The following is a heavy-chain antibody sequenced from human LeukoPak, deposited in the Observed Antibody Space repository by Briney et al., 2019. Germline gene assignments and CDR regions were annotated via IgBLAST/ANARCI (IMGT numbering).Heavy chain of an antibody. J-gene: IGHJ4*02. V-gene: IGHV3-74*01. CDR2: INSDGSST. CDR3: AKPHWSTWPRILPEQ. CDR1: GFTFSSNW. Sequence: PGGSLRLSCTASGFTFSSNWMHWVRQAPGKGLVWVSRINSDGSSTNYADSVKGRFTISRDNSKNTLYLQMNSLSAEDTAIYYCAKPHWSTWPRILPEQWGQGTLVTVSS. D-gene: IGHD1-14*01.